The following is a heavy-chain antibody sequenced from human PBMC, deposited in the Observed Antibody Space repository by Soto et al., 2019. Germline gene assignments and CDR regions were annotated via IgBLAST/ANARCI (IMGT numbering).Heavy chain of an antibody. CDR1: GGSISSYY. V-gene: IGHV4-59*01. CDR2: IYYSGST. CDR3: ARDARAGQWLGIGGAYYYYGMDV. Sequence: SETLSLTCTVSGGSISSYYWSWIRQPPGKGLEWIWYIYYSGSTNYNPSLKSRVTISVDTSKNQFSLKLSSVTAADTAVYYCARDARAGQWLGIGGAYYYYGMDVWGQGTTFTVSS. J-gene: IGHJ6*02. D-gene: IGHD6-19*01.